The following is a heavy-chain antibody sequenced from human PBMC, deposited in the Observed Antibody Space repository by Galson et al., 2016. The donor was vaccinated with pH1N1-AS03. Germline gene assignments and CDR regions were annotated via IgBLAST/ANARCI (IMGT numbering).Heavy chain of an antibody. Sequence: SLRLSCAASGFTFRSFGMHWARQAPGKGLEWVAVIWYDGSKEEYADSVKGRFTISRDNSKNTLFLQMKSRGVEDTAVYYFARPAHDFGRPYHMDVWGQGTTVTVSS. V-gene: IGHV3-33*01. J-gene: IGHJ6*02. CDR3: ARPAHDFGRPYHMDV. D-gene: IGHD3/OR15-3a*01. CDR2: IWYDGSKE. CDR1: GFTFRSFG.